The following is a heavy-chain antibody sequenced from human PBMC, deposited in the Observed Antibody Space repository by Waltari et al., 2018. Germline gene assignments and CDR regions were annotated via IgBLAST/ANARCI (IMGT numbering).Heavy chain of an antibody. Sequence: QVQLQQWGAGLLKPSETLSLTCAVYGGSFSGYYWSWIRQPPGKGLDWIGESNQMVSTNYNPSLKSRVTISVDTSKNQFSLKLSSVTAADTAVYYCATRSGYYRVWGQGTLVTVSS. V-gene: IGHV4-34*01. CDR3: ATRSGYYRV. D-gene: IGHD3-3*01. J-gene: IGHJ4*02. CDR2: SNQMVST. CDR1: GGSFSGYY.